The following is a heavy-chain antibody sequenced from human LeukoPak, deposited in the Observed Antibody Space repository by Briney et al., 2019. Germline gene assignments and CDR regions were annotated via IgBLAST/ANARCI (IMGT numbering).Heavy chain of an antibody. V-gene: IGHV4-38-2*02. CDR1: GYSISSGYY. CDR3: GGHIVAGGTSDYYDAFDI. J-gene: IGHJ3*02. D-gene: IGHD6-13*01. Sequence: SETLSLTCTVSGYSISSGYYWGWIRQPPGKGLEWIGSIYHSGSTYYNPSLKSRVTISVDTSKNQFSLKLSSVTAADTAVYYFGGHIVAGGTSDYYDAFDIWGQGTMVTVSS. CDR2: IYHSGST.